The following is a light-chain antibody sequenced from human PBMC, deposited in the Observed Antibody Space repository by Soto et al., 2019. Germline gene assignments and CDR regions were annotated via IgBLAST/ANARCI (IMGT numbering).Light chain of an antibody. V-gene: IGKV3-15*01. CDR1: QSVSSR. CDR2: GAS. Sequence: EIVMTQSPATLSVSPGERANLSCRATQSVSSRLAWYQQKPGQAPRILIYGASTRATGVPARFSGSGSGTEFTLTISSLQSEDFAVYYCHQYNDWPRTFGRGTKVDI. J-gene: IGKJ1*01. CDR3: HQYNDWPRT.